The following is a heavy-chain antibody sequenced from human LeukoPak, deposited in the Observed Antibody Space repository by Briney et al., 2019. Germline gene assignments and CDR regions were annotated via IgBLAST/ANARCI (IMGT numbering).Heavy chain of an antibody. D-gene: IGHD5-18*01. CDR3: ARRGPKSMVTSYYYYAMDV. J-gene: IGHJ6*02. CDR2: ISTYNGYT. CDR1: GYTFTSYA. V-gene: IGHV1-18*01. Sequence: GASVKVSCKASGYTFTSYAISWVRQAPGEGLEWMGWISTYNGYTNYAQKLQGRVTMTTDTSTSTAYTELRSLTSDDTAVYFCARRGPKSMVTSYYYYAMDVWGQGTTVTVSS.